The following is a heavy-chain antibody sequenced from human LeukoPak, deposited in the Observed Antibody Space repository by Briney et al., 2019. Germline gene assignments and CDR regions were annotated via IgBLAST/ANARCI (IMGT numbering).Heavy chain of an antibody. D-gene: IGHD6-19*01. CDR3: ARSVAGIDY. Sequence: SQTLSLTCVISGDSVSSNSGAWNWIRQSPSRGLEWLGRTFYRSRWYNDYAVSVKGRITISPDTSKNQFSLQLNSVTPEDTAVYYCARSVAGIDYWGQGTLVTVSS. J-gene: IGHJ4*02. CDR2: TFYRSRWYN. V-gene: IGHV6-1*01. CDR1: GDSVSSNSGA.